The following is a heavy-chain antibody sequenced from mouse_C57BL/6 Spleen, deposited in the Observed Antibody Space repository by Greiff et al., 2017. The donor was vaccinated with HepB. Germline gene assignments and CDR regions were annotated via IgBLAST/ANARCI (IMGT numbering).Heavy chain of an antibody. V-gene: IGHV1-76*01. CDR2: IYPGSGNT. CDR1: GYTFTDYY. J-gene: IGHJ2*01. Sequence: QVQLQQSGAELVRPGASVKLSCKASGYTFTDYYINWVKQRPGQGLEWIARIYPGSGNTYYNEKFKGKATLTAEKSSSTAYMQLSSLTSEDSAVYFCARDGFHYFDYWGQGTTLTVSS. CDR3: ARDGFHYFDY. D-gene: IGHD2-3*01.